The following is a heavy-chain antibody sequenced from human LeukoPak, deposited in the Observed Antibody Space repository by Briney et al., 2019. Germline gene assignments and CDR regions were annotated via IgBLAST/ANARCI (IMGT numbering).Heavy chain of an antibody. J-gene: IGHJ5*02. V-gene: IGHV4-59*08. CDR3: ARNSGSLIKYNWFDP. D-gene: IGHD1-26*01. CDR2: IYYSWST. CDR1: GGSISSYY. Sequence: SETLSLTCTVSGGSISSYYWNWIRQPPRKGLEWIGYIYYSWSTNYNPSLKSRVTISVDTSKNQFSLKLSSVTAADTAVYYCARNSGSLIKYNWFDPWGQGTLVPVSS.